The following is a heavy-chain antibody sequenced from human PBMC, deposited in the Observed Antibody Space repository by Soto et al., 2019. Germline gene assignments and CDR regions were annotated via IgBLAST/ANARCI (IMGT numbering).Heavy chain of an antibody. CDR1: VYTFTSYG. Sequence: QVQLVQSGAEVKKPGASVKVSCKASVYTFTSYGISWVRQAPGQGLEWLGWISAYNGNPNYAQKLQGRVTITTDTSTSTAYMELRRLRADDTAVYYCARGGKNYDYVWGSYREIDYWGQGTLVTVSS. J-gene: IGHJ4*02. V-gene: IGHV1-18*01. D-gene: IGHD3-16*02. CDR2: ISAYNGNP. CDR3: ARGGKNYDYVWGSYREIDY.